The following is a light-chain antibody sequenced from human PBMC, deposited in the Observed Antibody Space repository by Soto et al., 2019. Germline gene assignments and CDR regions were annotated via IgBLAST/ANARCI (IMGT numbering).Light chain of an antibody. CDR3: QTWGTGIHVV. J-gene: IGLJ2*01. CDR1: SGHSSYA. Sequence: HPVLTQSPSASASLGASVKLTCTLSSGHSSYAIAWHQQQPEKGPRYLMKLDSDRSHTKGDAIPDRFSGSSSGAERYLTISSLQSEDEADYYCQTWGTGIHVVFGGGTKLTVL. CDR2: LDSDRSH. V-gene: IGLV4-69*01.